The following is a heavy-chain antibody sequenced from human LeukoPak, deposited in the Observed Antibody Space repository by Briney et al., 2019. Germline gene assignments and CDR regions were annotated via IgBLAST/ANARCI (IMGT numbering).Heavy chain of an antibody. CDR3: ARDQEEDAFDI. CDR1: GGSISSGSYY. CDR2: IYTSGST. Sequence: PSQTLSLTCTVSGGSISSGSYYWSWIRQPAGKGLEWIGRIYTSGSTNYNPSLKSRVTMSVDTSKNQFSLKLSSVTAADTAVYYCARDQEEDAFDIWGQGTMVTVSS. J-gene: IGHJ3*02. V-gene: IGHV4-61*02.